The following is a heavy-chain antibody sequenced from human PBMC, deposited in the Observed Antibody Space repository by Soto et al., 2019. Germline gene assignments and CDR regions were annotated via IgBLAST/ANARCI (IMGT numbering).Heavy chain of an antibody. J-gene: IGHJ1*01. CDR1: GFTFSSYG. CDR3: AKGYSSSWDNAEYFQH. CDR2: ISYDGSNK. Sequence: QVQLVESGGGVVQPGRSLRLSCAASGFTFSSYGMHWVRQAPGKGLEWVAVISYDGSNKYYADSVKGRFTISRDNSKNTLYLQMNSLRAEDTAVYYCAKGYSSSWDNAEYFQHWGQGTLVTVSS. V-gene: IGHV3-30*18. D-gene: IGHD6-13*01.